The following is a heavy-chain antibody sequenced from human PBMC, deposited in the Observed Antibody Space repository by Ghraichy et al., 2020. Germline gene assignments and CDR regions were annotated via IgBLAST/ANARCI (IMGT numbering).Heavy chain of an antibody. D-gene: IGHD3-10*01. CDR3: AREISGPNIQYYTMDV. CDR2: VWYDENKR. V-gene: IGHV3-33*08. Sequence: GGSLRLSCVASGFTFSSYGMHWVRQAPGKGLEWVAVVWYDENKRYYADSVRGRFTISRDNSKNTLSLQMNSLRAEDAAVYYCAREISGPNIQYYTMDVWGQGTTVIVSS. CDR1: GFTFSSYG. J-gene: IGHJ6*02.